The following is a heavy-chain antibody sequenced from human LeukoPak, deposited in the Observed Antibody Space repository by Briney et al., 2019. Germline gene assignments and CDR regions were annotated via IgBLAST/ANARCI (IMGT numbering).Heavy chain of an antibody. CDR3: ARPETTLFGVVVRPGRGDY. V-gene: IGHV3-23*01. J-gene: IGHJ4*02. Sequence: PGGSLRLSCAASGFTFSSYAMSWVRQAPGKGLEWVSAISGSGGSTYYADSVKGRFTISRDNSKNTLYLQMNSLRAEDTAVYYCARPETTLFGVVVRPGRGDYWGQGTLVTVSS. D-gene: IGHD3-3*01. CDR2: ISGSGGST. CDR1: GFTFSSYA.